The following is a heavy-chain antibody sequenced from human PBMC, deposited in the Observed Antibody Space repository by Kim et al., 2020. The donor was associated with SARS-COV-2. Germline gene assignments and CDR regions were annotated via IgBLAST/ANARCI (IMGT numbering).Heavy chain of an antibody. CDR2: IRSKAYGGTT. J-gene: IGHJ6*01. CDR1: GFTFGDYA. D-gene: IGHD3-9*01. Sequence: GGSLRLSCTASGFTFGDYAMSWVRQAPGKGLEWVGFIRSKAYGGTTEYAASVKGRFTISRDDSKSIAYLQMNSLKTEDTAVYYCTRDWYYDILTGYYYY. CDR3: TRDWYYDILTGYYYY. V-gene: IGHV3-49*04.